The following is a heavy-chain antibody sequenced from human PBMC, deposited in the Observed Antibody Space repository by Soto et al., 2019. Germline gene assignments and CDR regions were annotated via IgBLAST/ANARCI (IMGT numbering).Heavy chain of an antibody. D-gene: IGHD2-2*01. CDR3: ARVFTDIVLVPTGDYYYGMDV. V-gene: IGHV4-30-4*01. J-gene: IGHJ6*02. Sequence: PSETLSLTCTVSGGSISSGDYYWSWIRQPPGKGLEWIGYIYYSGSTYYNPSLKSRVTISVDTSKNQFSLKLSSVTAADTAVYYCARVFTDIVLVPTGDYYYGMDVWGQGTTVTVS. CDR1: GGSISSGDYY. CDR2: IYYSGST.